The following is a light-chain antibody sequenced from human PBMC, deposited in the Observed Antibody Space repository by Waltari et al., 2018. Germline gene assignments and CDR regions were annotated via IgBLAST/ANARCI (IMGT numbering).Light chain of an antibody. J-gene: IGKJ2*01. CDR2: DVS. CDR3: QQYNSYSYT. V-gene: IGKV1-5*01. Sequence: DIQMTQSPSTLSAFVGDRVTITWRASQTINNWLAWYQQKPGKAPKPLIYDVSSLESVVPSRFSGSGSGTEFTLTISSLQPDDFATYYCQQYNSYSYTFGQGTKLEIK. CDR1: QTINNW.